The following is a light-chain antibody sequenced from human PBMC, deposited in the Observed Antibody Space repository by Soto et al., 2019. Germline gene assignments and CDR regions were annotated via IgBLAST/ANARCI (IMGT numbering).Light chain of an antibody. CDR2: GAS. CDR3: QHFNSWPLL. Sequence: EIVMTQSPAMLSVSPGERATLSCRASQNVNNRLAWYQQKAGQPPRLLIYGASTRATGIPARFSGSGSGTEFTLTISSLQSEDFAVYYRQHFNSWPLLFGQGTKVEIK. V-gene: IGKV3-15*01. CDR1: QNVNNR. J-gene: IGKJ1*01.